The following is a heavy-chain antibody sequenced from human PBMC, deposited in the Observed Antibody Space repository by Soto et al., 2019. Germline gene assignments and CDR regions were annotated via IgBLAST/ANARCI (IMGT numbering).Heavy chain of an antibody. CDR3: ARGPIVAVPTVGWFDP. J-gene: IGHJ5*02. V-gene: IGHV4-38-2*01. CDR2: MFHSGST. CDR1: GYCISSGYY. D-gene: IGHD2-2*01. Sequence: PXATLSLTCAVCGYCISSGYYWCWVRQPPGKGLEWIGSMFHSGSTHYNPSLKSRVTISVDTSKNHFSLRLSSVTASDTAVYYCARGPIVAVPTVGWFDPCGQRTLVTVSS.